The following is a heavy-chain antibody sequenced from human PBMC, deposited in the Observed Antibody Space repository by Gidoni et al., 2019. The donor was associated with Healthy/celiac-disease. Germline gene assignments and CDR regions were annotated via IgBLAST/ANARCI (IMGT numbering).Heavy chain of an antibody. CDR2: IMPILDIA. Sequence: QVQLVQSGAEVKKPRSSVTVSCKASGGTFSSYTISWVRQAPGQGLDWMGRIMPILDIANYAQKFQGRVTITADKSTSTAYMELSSLRSEDTAVYYCARDRAEGWLQRTTGDYDYGMDVWGQGTTVTVSS. D-gene: IGHD5-12*01. J-gene: IGHJ6*02. CDR3: ARDRAEGWLQRTTGDYDYGMDV. V-gene: IGHV1-69*08. CDR1: GGTFSSYT.